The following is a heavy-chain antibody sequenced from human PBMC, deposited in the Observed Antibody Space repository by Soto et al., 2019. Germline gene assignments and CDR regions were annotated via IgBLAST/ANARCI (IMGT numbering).Heavy chain of an antibody. V-gene: IGHV3-64D*06. CDR1: GFTFSSYA. CDR2: ISSNGGST. Sequence: GGSLRLSCSPSGFTFSSYAMHWVRQAPGKGLEYVSAISSNGGSTYYADSVKGRFTISRDNSKNTLYLQMSSLRAEDTAVYYCVKDQGGYSGYVFDYWGQGTLVTVSS. CDR3: VKDQGGYSGYVFDY. J-gene: IGHJ4*02. D-gene: IGHD5-12*01.